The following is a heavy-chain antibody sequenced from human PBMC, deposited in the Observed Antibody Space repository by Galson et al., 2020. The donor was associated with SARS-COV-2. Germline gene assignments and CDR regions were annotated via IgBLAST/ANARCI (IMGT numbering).Heavy chain of an antibody. Sequence: SETLSLTCAVSGGSISSGGYYWSWIRQHPGKGLEWIGYIYYSGSTYYNPSLKSRVTISVDTSKNQFSLKLSSVTAADTAVYYCARVSALWSRNFDYWGQGTLVTVSS. D-gene: IGHD3-16*01. J-gene: IGHJ4*02. CDR3: ARVSALWSRNFDY. V-gene: IGHV4-31*11. CDR1: GGSISSGGYY. CDR2: IYYSGST.